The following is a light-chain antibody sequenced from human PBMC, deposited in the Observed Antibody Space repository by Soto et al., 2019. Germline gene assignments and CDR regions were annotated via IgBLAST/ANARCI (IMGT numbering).Light chain of an antibody. V-gene: IGLV2-14*01. Sequence: QSALTQPASMSASPGQSIAISCTGTSSDVGGFNYVSWYQQHPGKAPKLIIYEVSSRPPGVSDRFSGSKSGNTASLTISGLQAEDEADYYCKSYTTTSTWVFGGGTKLTVL. J-gene: IGLJ3*02. CDR3: KSYTTTSTWV. CDR1: SSDVGGFNY. CDR2: EVS.